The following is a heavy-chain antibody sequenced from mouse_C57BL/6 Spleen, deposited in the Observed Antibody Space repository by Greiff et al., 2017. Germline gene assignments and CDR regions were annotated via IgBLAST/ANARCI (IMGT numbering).Heavy chain of an antibody. V-gene: IGHV1-9*01. CDR3: ARDPFYYGSSPQFAY. CDR1: GYTFTGYW. CDR2: ILPGSGST. Sequence: QVQLQQSGAELMKPGASVKLSCKATGYTFTGYWIAWVKQRPGHGLEWIGEILPGSGSTNYNEKFKGKATFTADTSSNTAYMQLSSLTTEDSAIYYCARDPFYYGSSPQFAYWGQGTLVTVSA. D-gene: IGHD1-1*01. J-gene: IGHJ3*01.